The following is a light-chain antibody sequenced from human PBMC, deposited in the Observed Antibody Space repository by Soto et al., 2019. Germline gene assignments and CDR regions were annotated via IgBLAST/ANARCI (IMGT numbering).Light chain of an antibody. Sequence: QSVLTQPASVSGSPGQSITISCTGTSSDVGGYNYVSWYQQHPGKAPKLMIYDVSNRPSGVSNRFSGSKSGNTASLTLSGLQAEDEANYYCSSYTSSSLGIFGTGTKVTVL. V-gene: IGLV2-14*01. CDR1: SSDVGGYNY. J-gene: IGLJ1*01. CDR3: SSYTSSSLGI. CDR2: DVS.